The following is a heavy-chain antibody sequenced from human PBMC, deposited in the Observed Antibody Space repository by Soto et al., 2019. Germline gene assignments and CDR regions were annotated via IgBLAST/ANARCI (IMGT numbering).Heavy chain of an antibody. CDR1: GYSFTSYW. J-gene: IGHJ6*02. CDR3: ARHPAIAVAGAVYGMDV. CDR2: IDPSDSYT. Sequence: GESLKISCKGSGYSFTSYWISWVRQMPGKGLEWMGTIDPSDSYTNYSPSFQGHVTMSADKSISTAYLQWRSLKASDTAMYYCARHPAIAVAGAVYGMDVWGQGTTVTVS. V-gene: IGHV5-10-1*01. D-gene: IGHD6-19*01.